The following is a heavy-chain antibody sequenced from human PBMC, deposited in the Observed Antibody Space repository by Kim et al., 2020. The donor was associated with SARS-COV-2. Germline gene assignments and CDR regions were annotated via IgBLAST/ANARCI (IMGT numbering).Heavy chain of an antibody. CDR3: ARYSSSWYGIDY. Sequence: NYSPSFQGHVTISADKSISTAYLQWSSLKASDTAMYYCARYSSSWYGIDYWGQGTLVTVSS. V-gene: IGHV5-10-1*01. D-gene: IGHD6-13*01. J-gene: IGHJ4*02.